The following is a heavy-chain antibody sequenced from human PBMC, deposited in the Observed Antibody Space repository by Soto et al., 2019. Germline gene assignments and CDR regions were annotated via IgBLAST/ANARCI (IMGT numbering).Heavy chain of an antibody. CDR1: GYTFTNYA. CDR2: IHPANGNT. J-gene: IGHJ5*01. D-gene: IGHD7-27*01. CDR3: ARDFPNWGFLNLFDS. Sequence: ASVKVSCKASGYTFTNYAIHWVRQAPGQRLEWMGWIHPANGNTKYSQRFQGRVTITSDTSASTAYMEVSSLRSEDTAVYYCARDFPNWGFLNLFDSWGQGTLVTVSS. V-gene: IGHV1-3*01.